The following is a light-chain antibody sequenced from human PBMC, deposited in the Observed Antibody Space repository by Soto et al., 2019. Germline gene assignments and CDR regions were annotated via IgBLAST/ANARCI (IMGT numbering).Light chain of an antibody. J-gene: IGKJ5*01. CDR1: QSVSGRY. CDR3: QQYGGFPFT. Sequence: ETVLTHSPGTLSLSPGERATLSCRASQSVSGRYLAWYQQKPGQAPRLLIYGASSRATGIPDRFSGSGSGTDFTLTISRLEPGDFAVYFCQQYGGFPFTFGQGTRLEN. V-gene: IGKV3-20*01. CDR2: GAS.